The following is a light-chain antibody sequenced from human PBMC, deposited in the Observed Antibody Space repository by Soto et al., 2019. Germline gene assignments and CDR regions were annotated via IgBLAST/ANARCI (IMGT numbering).Light chain of an antibody. V-gene: IGKV3-15*01. CDR3: QQYNNWPLT. CDR1: QSVSSN. Sequence: ELVMTQSPATMSVSPGERATLSCRASQSVSSNLAWYQQKPGQAPRLLIYGASTRATGIPARFSGSGSGTEFTLNISSLQSEDFAVYYCQQYNNWPLTFGGGTKWIS. CDR2: GAS. J-gene: IGKJ4*01.